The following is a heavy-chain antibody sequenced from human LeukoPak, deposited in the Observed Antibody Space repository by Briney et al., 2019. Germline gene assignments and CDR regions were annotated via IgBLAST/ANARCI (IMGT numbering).Heavy chain of an antibody. CDR3: ASMAPYRDYLFDY. Sequence: SETLSLTCTISGGSISTYYWSWIRQPPGKGLEWIGYVYYTGSTNYNPSLKSRVTISVDTSKNQFSLKLSSVTAADTAVYYCASMAPYRDYLFDYWGQGTLVTVSS. J-gene: IGHJ4*02. D-gene: IGHD4-17*01. CDR2: VYYTGST. CDR1: GGSISTYY. V-gene: IGHV4-59*01.